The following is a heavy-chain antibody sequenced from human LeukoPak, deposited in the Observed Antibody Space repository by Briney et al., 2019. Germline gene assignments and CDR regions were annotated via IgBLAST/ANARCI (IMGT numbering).Heavy chain of an antibody. CDR1: GFTFSTYG. CDR3: ARGGLTIAEATTSWYLDY. D-gene: IGHD1-26*01. Sequence: GGPLRLSCAASGFTFSTYGMHWVRQPQRKGLDWVALTWYDGSNKNYADSVKGRFTISRDNSKNTLYLQMNSLRGEDTAVYYCARGGLTIAEATTSWYLDYWGQGTLVTVSS. V-gene: IGHV3-33*01. J-gene: IGHJ4*02. CDR2: TWYDGSNK.